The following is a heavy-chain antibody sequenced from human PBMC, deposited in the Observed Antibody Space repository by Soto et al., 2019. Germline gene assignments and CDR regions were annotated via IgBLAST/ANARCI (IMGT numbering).Heavy chain of an antibody. Sequence: QVQLVESGGGLVKPGGSLRLSCAASGFTFSNYYMSWIRQAPGKGLEWVSYISSSTNIIHYADSVKGRFTISRDNAKNSLYLQMYSLRVEDTAVYYCARVPPRDGYNFDYWGQGTLVTVSS. CDR2: ISSSTNII. D-gene: IGHD5-12*01. J-gene: IGHJ4*02. CDR1: GFTFSNYY. V-gene: IGHV3-11*01. CDR3: ARVPPRDGYNFDY.